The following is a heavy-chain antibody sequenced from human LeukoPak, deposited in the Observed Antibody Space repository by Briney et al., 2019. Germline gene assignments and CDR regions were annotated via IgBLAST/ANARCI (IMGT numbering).Heavy chain of an antibody. V-gene: IGHV3-30*02. D-gene: IGHD3-22*01. CDR2: IRYDGSNK. CDR3: AKALNYYDSRPIDY. J-gene: IGHJ4*02. CDR1: GFTFSSYG. Sequence: PGGSLRLSCAASGFTFSSYGMHCVRQAPGKGLEWVAYIRYDGSNKYYADTVKGRFTISRDNSKNTLYLQMNSLRAEDTAVYYCAKALNYYDSRPIDYWGQGTLVTVSS.